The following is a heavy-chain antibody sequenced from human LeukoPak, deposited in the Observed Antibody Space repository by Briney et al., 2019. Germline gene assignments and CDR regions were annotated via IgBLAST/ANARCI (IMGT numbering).Heavy chain of an antibody. CDR2: IYSGGST. J-gene: IGHJ4*02. CDR3: ATNLGYSYGFALDY. V-gene: IGHV3-66*01. CDR1: GFTVSSNY. Sequence: PGGSLRLSCAASGFTVSSNYMSWVRQAPGKGLEWVSGIYSGGSTYYADSVKGRFTISRDNSKNTLYLQMNSLRAEDTAVYYCATNLGYSYGFALDYWGQGSLVTVSS. D-gene: IGHD5-18*01.